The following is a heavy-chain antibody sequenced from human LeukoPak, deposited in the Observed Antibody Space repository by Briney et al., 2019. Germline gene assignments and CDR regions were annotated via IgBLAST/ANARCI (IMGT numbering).Heavy chain of an antibody. D-gene: IGHD3-10*01. Sequence: SETLSLTCTVSGGSIGSYYCSWIRQPPGKGLEWIGYIYYSGSSNYNPSLKSRVTISVDTSKNQFSLKLNSVTAADTAVYYCARDLWFGGSYYFDYWGQGTLVTVSS. V-gene: IGHV4-59*01. J-gene: IGHJ4*02. CDR2: IYYSGSS. CDR3: ARDLWFGGSYYFDY. CDR1: GGSIGSYY.